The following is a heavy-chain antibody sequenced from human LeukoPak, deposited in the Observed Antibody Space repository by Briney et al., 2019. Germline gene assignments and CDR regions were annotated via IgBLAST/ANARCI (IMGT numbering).Heavy chain of an antibody. CDR3: ARGLLYYDILTGYYWDDAFDI. V-gene: IGHV4-31*03. Sequence: SETLSLTCTVSGGSISSGGYYWSWIRQHPGKGLEWIGYIYYSGSTYYNPSLKSRVTISVDTSKNQFSLKLSSVTAADTAVYYCARGLLYYDILTGYYWDDAFDIWGQGTMVTVSS. D-gene: IGHD3-9*01. CDR1: GGSISSGGYY. CDR2: IYYSGST. J-gene: IGHJ3*02.